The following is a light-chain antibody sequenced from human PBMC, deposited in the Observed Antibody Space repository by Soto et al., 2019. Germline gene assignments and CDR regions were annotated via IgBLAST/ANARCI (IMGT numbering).Light chain of an antibody. CDR2: AAS. V-gene: IGKV1-27*01. Sequence: DVQMTQSPSSLSASVGDRVTITCRASQGISNYLAWYQQKPGKVPKLLIYAASTLQSGVPSRFSGSGSGTDFPLTISSLQPEDVATYYRQKDNRAPPGMFRQGTKVEIK. CDR3: QKDNRAPPGM. J-gene: IGKJ1*01. CDR1: QGISNY.